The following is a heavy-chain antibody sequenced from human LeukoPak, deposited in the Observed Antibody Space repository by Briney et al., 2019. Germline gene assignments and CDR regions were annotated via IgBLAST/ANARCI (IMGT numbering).Heavy chain of an antibody. CDR1: GFTFGDYA. Sequence: GGSLRLSCTASGFTFGDYAMSWFRQAPGKGLEWVGFIRSKAYGGTTEYAASVKGRFTISRDDSKSIAYLQMNSLKTEDTAVYYCAKDLQYAYGGYEPSYYFDYWGQGTLVTVSS. CDR2: IRSKAYGGTT. D-gene: IGHD5-12*01. J-gene: IGHJ4*02. CDR3: AKDLQYAYGGYEPSYYFDY. V-gene: IGHV3-49*03.